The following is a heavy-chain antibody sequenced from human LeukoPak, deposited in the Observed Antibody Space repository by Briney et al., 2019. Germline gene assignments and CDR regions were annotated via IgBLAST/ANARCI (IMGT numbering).Heavy chain of an antibody. CDR3: ATGVRSLEWVTLGY. CDR1: GYTLTELS. V-gene: IGHV1-24*01. J-gene: IGHJ4*02. D-gene: IGHD3-3*01. CDR2: FDPEDGET. Sequence: ASVKVSCKVSGYTLTELSMHWVRQAPGKGLEWMGGFDPEDGETIYAQKFQGRVTMTEDTSTDTAYMELSSLRSEDTAVYYCATGVRSLEWVTLGYWGQGTLVTVSS.